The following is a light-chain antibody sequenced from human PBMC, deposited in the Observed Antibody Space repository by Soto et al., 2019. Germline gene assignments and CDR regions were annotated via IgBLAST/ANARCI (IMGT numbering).Light chain of an antibody. CDR3: HQYGSSPPRT. CDR1: QSVSNDF. Sequence: EIVLTQSPGILSLSPGERATLSCRASQSVSNDFLAWYQQKPGQAPRLLIYGASTRATDVQDRFSGSESGADFTLTISRLDPEDFAVYYCHQYGSSPPRTFGQWTKVE. CDR2: GAS. J-gene: IGKJ1*01. V-gene: IGKV3-20*01.